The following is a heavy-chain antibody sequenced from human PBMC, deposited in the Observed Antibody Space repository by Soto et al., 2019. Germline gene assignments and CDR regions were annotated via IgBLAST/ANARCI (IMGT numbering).Heavy chain of an antibody. CDR3: ARDGVTGTLDY. CDR1: GFTFRSYG. V-gene: IGHV3-33*01. D-gene: IGHD1-20*01. CDR2: IWYDGSNQ. Sequence: QVQLVESGGGVVQPGRSLRLSCAASGFTFRSYGMHWVRQAPGKGLEWVAVIWYDGSNQYYADSVKGRFTISRDNSKNTLYLQMNSLRADDTAVYYFARDGVTGTLDYWGQGTLVTVSS. J-gene: IGHJ4*02.